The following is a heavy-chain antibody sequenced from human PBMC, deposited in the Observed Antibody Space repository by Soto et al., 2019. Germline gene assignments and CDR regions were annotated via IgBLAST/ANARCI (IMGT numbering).Heavy chain of an antibody. D-gene: IGHD4-4*01. CDR3: ARSRDGYSFYFYYGMDV. CDR1: GFTFTSYD. CDR2: ILHDGSAE. J-gene: IGHJ6*02. V-gene: IGHV3-30*03. Sequence: GGSLRLSCAASGFTFTSYDMHWVRQAPGKGLEWMALILHDGSAEYYADSVKGRFTISRDNSKSTLYLQMNSLRAEDTAVYYCARSRDGYSFYFYYGMDVWGQGTTVTVSS.